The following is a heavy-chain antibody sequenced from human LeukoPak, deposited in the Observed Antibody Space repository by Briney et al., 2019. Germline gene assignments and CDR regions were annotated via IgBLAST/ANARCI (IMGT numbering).Heavy chain of an antibody. V-gene: IGHV1-69*06. D-gene: IGHD2-15*01. Sequence: ASVTVSCKASGGTFNSYAISWVRQAPGQGREWMGGIIPIFGTANYAQKFQGRVTITADKSTSTAYMELSSLRSEDTAVYYCARDDSGGSFFDYWGQGTLVTVSS. J-gene: IGHJ4*02. CDR3: ARDDSGGSFFDY. CDR2: IIPIFGTA. CDR1: GGTFNSYA.